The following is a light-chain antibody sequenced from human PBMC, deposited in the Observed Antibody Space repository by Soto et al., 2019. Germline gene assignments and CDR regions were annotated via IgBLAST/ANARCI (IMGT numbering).Light chain of an antibody. Sequence: IALRRSPGTLSLSPGDRSTLSCRISQSVSSSYLAWYQQKPGQAPCLLIYAASRRSTGISGRFSGSGSGTDFTLTIDRLEPEDFAVYYCQQYGTSPITFGQGTRLEIK. CDR2: AAS. CDR1: QSVSSSY. CDR3: QQYGTSPIT. J-gene: IGKJ5*01. V-gene: IGKV3-20*01.